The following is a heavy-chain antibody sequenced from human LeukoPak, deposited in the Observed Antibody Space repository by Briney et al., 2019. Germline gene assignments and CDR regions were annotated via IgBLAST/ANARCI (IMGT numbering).Heavy chain of an antibody. CDR3: ATGYGYNSFDY. J-gene: IGHJ4*02. CDR1: GVSFSSYY. CDR2: IYTSGST. Sequence: SETLSLTCTVSGVSFSSYYWSWIGQPAGKGLEWIGRIYTSGSTNYNSSLKSRVTMSVDTSKNQVSLKLSSVTAADTAVYYCATGYGYNSFDYWGQGTLVTVSS. D-gene: IGHD5-24*01. V-gene: IGHV4-4*07.